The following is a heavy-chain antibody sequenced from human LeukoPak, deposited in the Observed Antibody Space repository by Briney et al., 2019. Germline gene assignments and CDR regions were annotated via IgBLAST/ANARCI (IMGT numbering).Heavy chain of an antibody. CDR3: ARVVVAATYNWLDP. Sequence: SETLSLTCTVSGGSISSYYWSWIRQPPGKGLEWIGYIYYSGSTNYNPSLKSRVTISVDTSKNQFSLKLSSVTAADTAVYYCARVVVAATYNWLDPWGQGTLVTVSS. CDR2: IYYSGST. D-gene: IGHD2-15*01. J-gene: IGHJ5*02. CDR1: GGSISSYY. V-gene: IGHV4-59*01.